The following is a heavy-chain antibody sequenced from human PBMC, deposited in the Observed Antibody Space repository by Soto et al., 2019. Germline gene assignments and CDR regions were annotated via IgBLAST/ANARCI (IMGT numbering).Heavy chain of an antibody. CDR1: RYAKTYKG. J-gene: IGHJ5*02. CDR3: VRGEGSGSYYNQYSWCDP. Sequence: GVPAKATCKDSRYAKTYKGLSSPRQAKEQGLEWMGWINVYNGNTKYAQKVQGRVTMTTDTSTSTAYMELRSLRSDDTAVYYCVRGEGSGSYYNQYSWCDPWGQGTLVTVSS. CDR2: INVYNGNT. V-gene: IGHV1-18*01. D-gene: IGHD3-10*01.